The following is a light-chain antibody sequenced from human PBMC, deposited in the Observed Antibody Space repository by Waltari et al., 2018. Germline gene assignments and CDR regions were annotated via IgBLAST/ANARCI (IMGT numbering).Light chain of an antibody. V-gene: IGKV2-28*01. CDR3: MQALQTIT. J-gene: IGKJ3*01. CDR1: QSLLHSNGYKF. Sequence: DIVMTQSPLSLPVTPGAPASISCRSSQSLLHSNGYKFLDWYLQKPGQSPQLLIYLGSNRASVVPDRCSGSGAGTDITLKISRVEADDVGVYYCMQALQTITFGPGTKVDIK. CDR2: LGS.